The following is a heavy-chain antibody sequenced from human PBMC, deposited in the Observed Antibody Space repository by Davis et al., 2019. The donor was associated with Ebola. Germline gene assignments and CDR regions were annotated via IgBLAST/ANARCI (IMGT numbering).Heavy chain of an antibody. CDR2: ISWNSGSI. J-gene: IGHJ6*02. CDR1: GFTFDDYA. D-gene: IGHD4-17*01. V-gene: IGHV3-9*01. Sequence: GGSLRLSCAASGFTFDDYAMHWVRQAPGKGLEWVSGISWNSGSIGYADSVKGRFTNSRDNAKNSLYLQMNSLRAEDTALYYCAKGFTVTTRYGMDVWGQGTTVTVSS. CDR3: AKGFTVTTRYGMDV.